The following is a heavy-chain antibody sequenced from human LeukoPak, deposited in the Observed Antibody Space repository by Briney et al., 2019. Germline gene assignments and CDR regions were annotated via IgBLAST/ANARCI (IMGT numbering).Heavy chain of an antibody. D-gene: IGHD2-15*01. CDR1: GFTFSSYW. CDR2: IKGDRSEI. Sequence: EPGGSLRLSCEASGFTFSSYWMSWVRQAPGKGLEWVANIKGDRSEIYSVDSVKGRFTISRDNAKSSLFLQMNSLRAEDTAVYYCASLLWKYLETSGFDNWGQGTLVTVSS. CDR3: ASLLWKYLETSGFDN. V-gene: IGHV3-7*05. J-gene: IGHJ4*02.